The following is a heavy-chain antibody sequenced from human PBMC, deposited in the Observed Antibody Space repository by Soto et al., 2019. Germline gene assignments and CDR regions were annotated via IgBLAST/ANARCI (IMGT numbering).Heavy chain of an antibody. J-gene: IGHJ6*02. D-gene: IGHD2-21*02. Sequence: TLSLTCTVSGGSISSGDYYWSCIRQPPGKGLEWIGYIYYSVSTYYNPSLKSRVTISVDTSKNQFSLKLSSATAADTAVYYCAWAGGNSADYYYGMDVWGQGTPVTVSS. CDR3: AWAGGNSADYYYGMDV. CDR1: GGSISSGDYY. V-gene: IGHV4-30-4*01. CDR2: IYYSVST.